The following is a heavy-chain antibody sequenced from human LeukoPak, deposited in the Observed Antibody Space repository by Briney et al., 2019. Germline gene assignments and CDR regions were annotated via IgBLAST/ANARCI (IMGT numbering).Heavy chain of an antibody. J-gene: IGHJ5*02. CDR2: ISGSGGST. V-gene: IGHV3-23*01. D-gene: IGHD4-11*01. CDR1: GFTFSSYW. Sequence: GGSLRLSCAASGFTFSSYWMSWVRQAPGKGLEWVSAISGSGGSTYYADSVKGRFTISRDNSKNTLYLQMNSLRAEDTAVYYCAKDPDYSMYNWFDPWGQGTLVTVSS. CDR3: AKDPDYSMYNWFDP.